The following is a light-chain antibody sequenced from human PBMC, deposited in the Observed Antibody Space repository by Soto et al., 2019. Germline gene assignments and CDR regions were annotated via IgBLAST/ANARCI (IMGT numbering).Light chain of an antibody. Sequence: QSVLTQPASVSGSPGQSITISCTGTSSDVGAYNYVSWYQQHPGRAPKLIIYYVSNRPSGVSSRFSGSKSGNTASLTISGLQAEDEGDYYCSSYTTSSTVVFGGGTKLTVL. CDR2: YVS. J-gene: IGLJ2*01. CDR1: SSDVGAYNY. V-gene: IGLV2-14*01. CDR3: SSYTTSSTVV.